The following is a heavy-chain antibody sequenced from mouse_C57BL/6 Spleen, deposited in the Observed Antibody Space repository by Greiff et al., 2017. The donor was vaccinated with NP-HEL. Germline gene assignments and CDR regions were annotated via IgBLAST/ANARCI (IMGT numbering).Heavy chain of an antibody. D-gene: IGHD4-1*02. J-gene: IGHJ2*01. V-gene: IGHV3-8*01. CDR1: GYSITSDY. CDR3: ARSSTGRYFDY. Sequence: DVKLVESGPGLAKPSHSLSLTCSVTGYSITSDYWNWIRKFPGNKLEYMGYISYSGSTYYNPSLKSRISITRDTSKNQYYLQLNSVTTEDTATYYCARSSTGRYFDYWGQGTTLTVSS. CDR2: ISYSGST.